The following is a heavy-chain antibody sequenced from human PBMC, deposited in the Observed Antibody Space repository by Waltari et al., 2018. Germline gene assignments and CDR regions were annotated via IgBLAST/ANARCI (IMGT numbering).Heavy chain of an antibody. J-gene: IGHJ4*02. CDR3: AKGGLYHFDY. Sequence: EVQLLESGGDLVKPGGSLSLYCAVQGFTFRNFGMSWVRQAPGKGLEWVSAISGTGDRTYFADSVKGRFTISRDNSKNTLYLQLNNLRVEDTAVYYCAKGGLYHFDYWGQGSLVTVS. CDR2: ISGTGDRT. V-gene: IGHV3-23*01. CDR1: GFTFRNFG.